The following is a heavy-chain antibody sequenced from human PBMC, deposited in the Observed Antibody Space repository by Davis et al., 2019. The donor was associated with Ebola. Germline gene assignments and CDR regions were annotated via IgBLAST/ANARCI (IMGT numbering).Heavy chain of an antibody. D-gene: IGHD3-10*01. CDR2: IIPIFGTA. CDR1: GGTFSSYA. V-gene: IGHV1-69*13. Sequence: SVKVSCKASGGTFSSYAISWVRQAPGQGLEWMGGIIPIFGTANYAQKFQGRVTITADESTSTAYMELSSLRSEDTAVYYCARGFITMPRGGGWFDPWGQGTLVTVSS. CDR3: ARGFITMPRGGGWFDP. J-gene: IGHJ5*02.